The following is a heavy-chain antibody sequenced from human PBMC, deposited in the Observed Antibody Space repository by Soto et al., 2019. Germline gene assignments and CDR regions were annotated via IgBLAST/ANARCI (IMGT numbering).Heavy chain of an antibody. Sequence: GASVKVSCKASGGTFSSYAISWVRQAPGQGLEWMGGIIPIFGTANYAQKFQGRVTITADKSTSTAYMELSSLRSEDTAVYYCARATHPTGYCSGGSCYSDHFGIWGQGTMVTVSS. J-gene: IGHJ3*02. V-gene: IGHV1-69*06. CDR3: ARATHPTGYCSGGSCYSDHFGI. D-gene: IGHD2-15*01. CDR2: IIPIFGTA. CDR1: GGTFSSYA.